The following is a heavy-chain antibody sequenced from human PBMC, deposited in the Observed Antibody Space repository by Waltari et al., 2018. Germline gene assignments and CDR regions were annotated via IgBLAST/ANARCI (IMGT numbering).Heavy chain of an antibody. CDR1: GFTFSSYS. V-gene: IGHV3-15*01. J-gene: IGHJ4*02. Sequence: EVQLVESGGGLVKPGGSLRLSCAASGFTFSSYSMNWVRQAPGKGLEWVARIKSKSDGGTRDLATPVRGRFSISRDDSKTTLYLNMNSLKTEDTAVYYCASGLGSSDFDYWGRGTLVTVSS. CDR2: IKSKSDGGTR. D-gene: IGHD5-12*01. CDR3: ASGLGSSDFDY.